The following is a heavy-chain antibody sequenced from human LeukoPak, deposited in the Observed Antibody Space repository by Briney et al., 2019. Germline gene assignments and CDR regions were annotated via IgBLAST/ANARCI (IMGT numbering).Heavy chain of an antibody. Sequence: GGSLRLSCAASGFTFDGYAMHWVRQARGKGLEWVSGISWNSGSIGYADSVRGRFTISRDNAKHSLYLQMNSQRVEDTALYYRAKGVPVEGYSSSRYGGGFDYWGQGTLVTLSS. D-gene: IGHD6-13*01. CDR3: AKGVPVEGYSSSRYGGGFDY. CDR1: GFTFDGYA. CDR2: ISWNSGSI. J-gene: IGHJ4*02. V-gene: IGHV3-9*01.